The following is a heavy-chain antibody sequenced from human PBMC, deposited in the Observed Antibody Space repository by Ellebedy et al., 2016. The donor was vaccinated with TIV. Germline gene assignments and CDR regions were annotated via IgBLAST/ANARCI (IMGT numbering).Heavy chain of an antibody. Sequence: SETLSLXCAVYGASFSHYYWSWIRRPPGKGLEWIGDVNHGGSTNYNPSLKSRVTMSVDTSKNQFSLMLTSVTAADTAVYYCARGRGGSYSIPFDYWGQGALVTVSS. CDR2: VNHGGST. CDR3: ARGRGGSYSIPFDY. CDR1: GASFSHYY. J-gene: IGHJ4*02. V-gene: IGHV4-34*01. D-gene: IGHD1-26*01.